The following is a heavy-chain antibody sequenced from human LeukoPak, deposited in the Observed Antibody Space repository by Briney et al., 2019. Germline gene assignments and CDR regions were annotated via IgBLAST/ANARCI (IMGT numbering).Heavy chain of an antibody. Sequence: SETLSLTCAVYGGSFSGYYWSWIRQPPGKGLEWIGSIYYSGSTYYNPSLKSRVTISVDTSKNQFSLKLSSVTAADTAVYYCATLYYYDSSVWGQGTLVTVSS. CDR2: IYYSGST. V-gene: IGHV4-34*01. CDR1: GGSFSGYY. J-gene: IGHJ4*02. CDR3: ATLYYYDSSV. D-gene: IGHD3-22*01.